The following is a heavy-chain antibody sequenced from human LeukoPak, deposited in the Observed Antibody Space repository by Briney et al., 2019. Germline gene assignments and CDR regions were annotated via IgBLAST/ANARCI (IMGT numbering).Heavy chain of an antibody. V-gene: IGHV3-48*01. CDR1: GFSFSSYS. D-gene: IGHD5/OR15-5a*01. Sequence: GGSLRLSCEASGFSFSSYSMNWVRQGPGKGLEWVSYISTSDSTIYYADSVKGQFTISRDNAKNSLYLQMNSLRAEDTAVYYCARGTSTIDYWGQGTLVTVSS. CDR3: ARGTSTIDY. J-gene: IGHJ4*02. CDR2: ISTSDSTI.